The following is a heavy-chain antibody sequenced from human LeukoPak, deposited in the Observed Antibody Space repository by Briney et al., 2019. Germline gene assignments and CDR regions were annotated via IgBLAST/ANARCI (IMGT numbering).Heavy chain of an antibody. D-gene: IGHD3-3*01. CDR2: ISADNGNT. CDR3: ARGSLRFLEWSADY. J-gene: IGHJ4*02. V-gene: IGHV1-18*01. CDR1: GYTFTTYG. Sequence: ASVKVSCKASGYTFTTYGTSWVRQAPGQGLEWMGWISADNGNTNYAQKFQGIIIMTTDTSTSTAFMEMKSLKSDDTAVYYCARGSLRFLEWSADYWGQGTLVTVSS.